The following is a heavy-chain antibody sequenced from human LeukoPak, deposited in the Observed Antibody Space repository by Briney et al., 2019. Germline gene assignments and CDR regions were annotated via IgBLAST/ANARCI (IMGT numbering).Heavy chain of an antibody. CDR3: AKSGTYFDLDY. J-gene: IGHJ4*02. CDR2: INQDGSEK. CDR1: GFTFSSFW. V-gene: IGHV3-7*01. D-gene: IGHD1-26*01. Sequence: GGSLRLSCAGSGFTFSSFWMNWVRRAPGKGLEWVATINQDGSEKYYLDNVKGRFTISRDNAKKSLYLQMNSLSPEDAAVYYCAKSGTYFDLDYWGQGAPVTVSS.